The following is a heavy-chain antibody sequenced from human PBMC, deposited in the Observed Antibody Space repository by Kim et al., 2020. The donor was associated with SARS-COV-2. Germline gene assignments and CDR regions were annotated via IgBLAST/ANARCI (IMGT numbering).Heavy chain of an antibody. D-gene: IGHD3-10*01. J-gene: IGHJ4*02. V-gene: IGHV1-18*01. CDR3: ARDPLMVRGVIMVD. Sequence: AQKLQGRVTMTTDTSTSTAYMELRSLRSDDTAVYYCARDPLMVRGVIMVDWGQGTLVTVSS.